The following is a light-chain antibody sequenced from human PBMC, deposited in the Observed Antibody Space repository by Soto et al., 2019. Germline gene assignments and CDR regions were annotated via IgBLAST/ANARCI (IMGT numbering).Light chain of an antibody. CDR3: QQHSNRPLT. CDR2: DAS. J-gene: IGKJ4*01. V-gene: IGKV3-11*01. Sequence: EIVLIQSPATLSLSPGERATLSCRASQSVSSNLAWYQQNPGQAPRLLIFDASNRATGIPARFSGSGSGTDFTLTISSLEPEDCAVYYCQQHSNRPLTFGGGTKVEIK. CDR1: QSVSSN.